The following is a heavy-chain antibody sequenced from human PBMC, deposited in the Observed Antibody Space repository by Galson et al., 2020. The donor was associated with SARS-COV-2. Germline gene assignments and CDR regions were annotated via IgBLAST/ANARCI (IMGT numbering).Heavy chain of an antibody. CDR3: ARQVSGWNEYHFYY. J-gene: IGHJ4*02. Sequence: SETLSLTCTVSGGSISSSSYYWGWIRQPPGKGLEWIGSIYYSGSTYYNPSLKSRVTISVDTSKNQFSLKLSSVTAADTAVYYCARQVSGWNEYHFYYWGQGTLVTVSS. CDR2: IYYSGST. V-gene: IGHV4-39*01. D-gene: IGHD6-19*01. CDR1: GGSISSSSYY.